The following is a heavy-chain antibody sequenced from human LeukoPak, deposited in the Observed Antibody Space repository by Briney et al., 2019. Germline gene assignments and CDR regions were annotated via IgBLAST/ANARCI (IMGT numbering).Heavy chain of an antibody. J-gene: IGHJ4*02. D-gene: IGHD3-10*01. CDR3: AKDRLRGVIMGNFFGY. Sequence: GGSLRLSCAASGFTFSSYGMHWVRQAPGKGLEWVAVISYDGSNKYYADSVKGRFTISRDNSKNTLYLQMNSLRAEDTAVYYCAKDRLRGVIMGNFFGYWGQGTLVTVSS. CDR1: GFTFSSYG. CDR2: ISYDGSNK. V-gene: IGHV3-30*18.